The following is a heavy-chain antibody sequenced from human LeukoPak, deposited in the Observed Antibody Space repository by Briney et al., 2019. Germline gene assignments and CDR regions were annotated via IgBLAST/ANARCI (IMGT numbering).Heavy chain of an antibody. D-gene: IGHD6-6*01. CDR3: ARYSSSSEGFDY. V-gene: IGHV4-39*01. Sequence: SETLSLTCTVSGGSISSSSYYWGWIRQPPGKGLEWIGSIYYSGSTYYNPSLKSRDTISVDTSKNQFSLKLSSVTAADTAVYYCARYSSSSEGFDYWGQGTLVTVSS. CDR1: GGSISSSSYY. CDR2: IYYSGST. J-gene: IGHJ4*02.